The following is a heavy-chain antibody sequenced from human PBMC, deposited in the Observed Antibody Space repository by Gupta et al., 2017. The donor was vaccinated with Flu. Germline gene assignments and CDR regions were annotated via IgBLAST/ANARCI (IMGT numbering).Heavy chain of an antibody. CDR2: IFPMFGTT. D-gene: IGHD2-15*01. CDR3: ALKMEGYHYDLNV. CDR1: GGSLSGYS. V-gene: IGHV1-69*06. Sequence: QVQLVQSGAEVKKSGSSVRVSCKTVGGSLSGYSIRWVRQAPGHGLEWMGGIFPMFGTTKYAEMFQDRVTIGADKSTGAVYMDLRSLRPDDTAVYYCALKMEGYHYDLNVWGQGTTVTVSS. J-gene: IGHJ6*02.